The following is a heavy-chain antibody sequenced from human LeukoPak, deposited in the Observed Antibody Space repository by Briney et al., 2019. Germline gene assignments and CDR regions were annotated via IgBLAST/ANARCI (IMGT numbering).Heavy chain of an antibody. D-gene: IGHD1-26*01. CDR1: GFTFDNYA. V-gene: IGHV3-43*02. J-gene: IGHJ4*02. CDR3: AKYPTARIVGATTFLDY. CDR2: ISGDGGST. Sequence: GGPLRLSCAASGFTFDNYAMHWVRQAPGKGLEWVSLISGDGGSTYYADSVKGRFTISRDNSKNSLYLQMNSLRTEDTALYYCAKYPTARIVGATTFLDYWGQGTLVTVSS.